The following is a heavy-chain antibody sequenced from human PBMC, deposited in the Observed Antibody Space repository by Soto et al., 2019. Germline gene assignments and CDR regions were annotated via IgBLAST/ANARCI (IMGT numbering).Heavy chain of an antibody. CDR2: INHSGST. Sequence: SETLCIACAFYVGSFSAYYWSWIRQPPGRGLEWIGEINHSGSTNYNPSLKSRVTISVDTSKNQFSLKLSSVTAADTAVYYCARGGDYDFWSGYHNWFDPWGQGTLVTVSS. D-gene: IGHD3-3*01. V-gene: IGHV4-34*01. J-gene: IGHJ5*02. CDR3: ARGGDYDFWSGYHNWFDP. CDR1: VGSFSAYY.